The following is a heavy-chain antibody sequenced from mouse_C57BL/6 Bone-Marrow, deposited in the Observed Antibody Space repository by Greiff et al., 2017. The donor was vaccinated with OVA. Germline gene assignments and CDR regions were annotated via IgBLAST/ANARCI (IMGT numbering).Heavy chain of an antibody. J-gene: IGHJ4*01. Sequence: EVQVVESGGGLVQSGRSLRLSCATSGFTFRDFYMEWVRQAPGKGLEWIAASRNKANDYTTEYSASVKGRFIVSRDTSKSILYLQMNALRAEDTAIYYCARDASDGYSAMDYWGQGTSVTVSS. V-gene: IGHV7-1*01. CDR2: SRNKANDYTT. CDR1: GFTFRDFY. CDR3: ARDASDGYSAMDY. D-gene: IGHD2-3*01.